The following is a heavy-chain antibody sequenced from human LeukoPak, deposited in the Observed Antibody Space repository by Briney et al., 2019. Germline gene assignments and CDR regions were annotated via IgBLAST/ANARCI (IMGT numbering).Heavy chain of an antibody. V-gene: IGHV1-8*01. CDR2: MNPNSGNT. CDR1: GYTFTSYD. D-gene: IGHD6-6*01. CDR3: ARATSIAARRGYYYYYMDV. Sequence: ASVKVSCKASGYTFTSYDINWVRQATGQGLEWMGWMNPNSGNTGYAQKFQGRVTMTRNTSISTAYMELSSLRSEDTAVYYCARATSIAARRGYYYYYMDVWGKGTTVTASS. J-gene: IGHJ6*03.